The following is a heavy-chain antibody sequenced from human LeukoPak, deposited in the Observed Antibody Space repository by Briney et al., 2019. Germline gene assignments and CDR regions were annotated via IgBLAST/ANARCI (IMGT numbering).Heavy chain of an antibody. Sequence: SETLSLTCTVSGGSISSYQWSWIRQPPGKGLEWIGYIYTSGSTNYNPSLKSRVTVSVDTSKNQFSLKLSSVTAADTAVYYCARHGRLSYDSRFDPWGQGTLVTVSS. CDR2: IYTSGST. CDR3: ARHGRLSYDSRFDP. D-gene: IGHD3-22*01. V-gene: IGHV4-4*09. CDR1: GGSISSYQ. J-gene: IGHJ5*02.